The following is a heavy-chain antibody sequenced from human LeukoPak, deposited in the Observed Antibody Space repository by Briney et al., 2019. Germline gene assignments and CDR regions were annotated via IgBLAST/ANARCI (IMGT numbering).Heavy chain of an antibody. CDR2: IIPILGIA. D-gene: IGHD6-13*01. CDR1: GGTFSSYA. V-gene: IGHV1-69*04. CDR3: ARGGSSWYEIDY. Sequence: ASVKVSCKASGGTFSSYAISWVRQAPGRGLEWMGRIIPILGIANYAQKFQGRVTITADKSTSTAYMELRSLRSDDTAVYYCARGGSSWYEIDYWGQGTLVTVSS. J-gene: IGHJ4*02.